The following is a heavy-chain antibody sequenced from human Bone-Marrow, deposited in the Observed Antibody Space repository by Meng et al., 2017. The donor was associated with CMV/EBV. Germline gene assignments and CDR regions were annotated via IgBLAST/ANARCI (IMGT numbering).Heavy chain of an antibody. V-gene: IGHV3-7*01. J-gene: IGHJ3*02. D-gene: IGHD3-3*01. Sequence: GGSLRLSCAASGFTFSSYWMSWVRQAPGKGLEWVANIKQDGSEKYYVDSVKGRFTISRDNAKNSLYLQMNSLRAEDTAVYYCATCANYDFWSGFRPLRFDIWGQGPMVTVSS. CDR2: IKQDGSEK. CDR3: ATCANYDFWSGFRPLRFDI. CDR1: GFTFSSYW.